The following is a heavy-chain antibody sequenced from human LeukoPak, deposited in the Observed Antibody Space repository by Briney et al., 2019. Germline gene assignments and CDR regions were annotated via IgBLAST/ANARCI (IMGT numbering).Heavy chain of an antibody. J-gene: IGHJ4*02. CDR2: ISGSGGST. CDR3: ARLTVAGTPSSYYFDY. Sequence: PGGSLRLSCAASGFTFSSYWMHWVRQAPGKGLEWVSAISGSGGSTYYADSVKGRFTISRDNSKNTLYLQMNSLRAEDTAVYYCARLTVAGTPSSYYFDYWGQGTLVTVSS. V-gene: IGHV3-23*01. CDR1: GFTFSSYW. D-gene: IGHD6-19*01.